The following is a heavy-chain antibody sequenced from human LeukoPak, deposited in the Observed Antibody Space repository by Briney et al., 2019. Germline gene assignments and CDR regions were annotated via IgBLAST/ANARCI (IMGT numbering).Heavy chain of an antibody. CDR3: AKDRGGYNSGWSFDY. CDR1: GFTVSNNY. V-gene: IGHV3-23*01. J-gene: IGHJ4*02. CDR2: ISANGGST. D-gene: IGHD6-19*01. Sequence: GGSLRLSCAASGFTVSNNYMNWVRQAPGKGLEWVSSISANGGSTFYADSGKGRFTISRDNSKNTLYLQMNRLRAEDTAVYYCAKDRGGYNSGWSFDYWGQGTLVTVSS.